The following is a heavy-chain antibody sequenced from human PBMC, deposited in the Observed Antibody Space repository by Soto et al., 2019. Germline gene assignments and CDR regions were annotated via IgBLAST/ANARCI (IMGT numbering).Heavy chain of an antibody. V-gene: IGHV4-59*01. D-gene: IGHD2-2*02. Sequence: PSETLSLTCTVSGGSISSYYWSWIRQPPGKGLEWIGYIYYSGSTNYNPSLKSRVTISVDTSKNQFSLKLSSVTAADTAVYYCARVALGQQLLYFPYWGQGTLVTVSS. CDR2: IYYSGST. CDR1: GGSISSYY. J-gene: IGHJ4*02. CDR3: ARVALGQQLLYFPY.